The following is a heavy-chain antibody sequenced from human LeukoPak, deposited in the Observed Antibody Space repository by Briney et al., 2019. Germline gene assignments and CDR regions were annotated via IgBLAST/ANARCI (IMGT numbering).Heavy chain of an antibody. CDR1: GLTFDDYG. CDR3: ARDSSITMVRGVIGRWFDP. CDR2: INWNGGST. J-gene: IGHJ5*02. Sequence: GGSLRLSCAASGLTFDDYGMSWVRQAPGKGLEWVSGINWNGGSTGYADSVKGRFTISRDNAKNSLYLQMNSLRAEDTALYHCARDSSITMVRGVIGRWFDPWGQGTLVTVSS. D-gene: IGHD3-10*01. V-gene: IGHV3-20*01.